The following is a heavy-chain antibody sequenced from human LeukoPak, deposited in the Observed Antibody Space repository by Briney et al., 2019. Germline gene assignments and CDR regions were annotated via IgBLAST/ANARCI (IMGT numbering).Heavy chain of an antibody. CDR1: GGAFSSYA. CDR2: IIPIFGTA. V-gene: IGHV1-69*01. Sequence: SVKVSCKASGGAFSSYAISWVRQAPGQGLEWMGGIIPIFGTANYAQKFQGRVTITADESTSTAYMELSSLRSEDTAVYYCASRARGFVSRRFGELSYWGQGTLVTVSS. CDR3: ASRARGFVSRRFGELSY. D-gene: IGHD3-10*01. J-gene: IGHJ4*02.